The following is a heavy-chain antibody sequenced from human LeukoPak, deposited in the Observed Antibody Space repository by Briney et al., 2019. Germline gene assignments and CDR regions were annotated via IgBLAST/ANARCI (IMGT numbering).Heavy chain of an antibody. CDR2: IIPIFGTA. D-gene: IGHD3-22*01. J-gene: IGHJ4*02. V-gene: IGHV1-69*13. Sequence: ASVKVSCKASGGTFSSYAISWVRQAPGQGLEWMGGIIPIFGTANYAQKFQGRDTITADESTSTAYMELSSLRSEDTAVYYCARAPSYYYDSSGYPLFDYWGQGTLVTVSS. CDR3: ARAPSYYYDSSGYPLFDY. CDR1: GGTFSSYA.